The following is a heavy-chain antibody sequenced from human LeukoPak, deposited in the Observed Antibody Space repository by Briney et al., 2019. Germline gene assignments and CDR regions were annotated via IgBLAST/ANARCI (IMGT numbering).Heavy chain of an antibody. CDR2: IWYDGTTK. Sequence: PGRSLRLSCAASGFTFSSYGMHWVRQAPGKGLEWVAVIWYDGTTKYYADSVKGRFTISRDSSKNTLYLQMNSLRAEDTAVYYCAESTMGGRPYYYDSSGFGDAFDIWGQGTMVTVSS. CDR3: AESTMGGRPYYYDSSGFGDAFDI. V-gene: IGHV3-33*01. J-gene: IGHJ3*02. CDR1: GFTFSSYG. D-gene: IGHD3-22*01.